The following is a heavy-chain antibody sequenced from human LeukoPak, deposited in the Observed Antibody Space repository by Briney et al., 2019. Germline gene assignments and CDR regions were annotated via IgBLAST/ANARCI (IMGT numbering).Heavy chain of an antibody. CDR3: ASGLDYYGSGAVDY. CDR1: GGSISSSSYY. Sequence: SETLSLTCTVSGGSISSSSYYWGWIRQPPGKGLEWIGEINHSGSTNYNPSLKSRVTISVDTSKNQFSLKLSSVTAADTAVYYCASGLDYYGSGAVDYWGQGTLVTVSS. CDR2: INHSGST. J-gene: IGHJ4*02. D-gene: IGHD3-10*01. V-gene: IGHV4-39*07.